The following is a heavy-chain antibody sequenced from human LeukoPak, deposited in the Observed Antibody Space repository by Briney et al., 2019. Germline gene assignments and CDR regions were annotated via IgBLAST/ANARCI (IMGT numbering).Heavy chain of an antibody. Sequence: PSETLSLTCTVSGGSISSGGYYWSWIRQHPGKGLEWIGYIYYSGSTYYNPSLKSRVTISVDTSKNQFSLKLSSVTAADTAVYYCARGGYYYDSSGYNQYYFDYWGQGTLVTVSS. CDR2: IYYSGST. V-gene: IGHV4-30-4*08. CDR3: ARGGYYYDSSGYNQYYFDY. CDR1: GGSISSGGYY. J-gene: IGHJ4*02. D-gene: IGHD3-22*01.